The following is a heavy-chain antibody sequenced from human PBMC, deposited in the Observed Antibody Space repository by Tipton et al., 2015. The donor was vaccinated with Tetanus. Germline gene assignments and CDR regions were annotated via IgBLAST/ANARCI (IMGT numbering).Heavy chain of an antibody. CDR1: GYNFSIYY. V-gene: IGHV5-51*03. D-gene: IGHD6-6*01. CDR3: AVLQSSSSPFDY. J-gene: IGHJ4*02. CDR2: IFPGDSNT. Sequence: QLVQSGAEVKKPGESLKISCQGSGYNFSIYYIAWVRHMPGKGLESMGFIFPGDSNTRSSPSFQGQVTISADKSISSAYLQWSSLKASDTGMYYCAVLQSSSSPFDYWGQGTLVTVSS.